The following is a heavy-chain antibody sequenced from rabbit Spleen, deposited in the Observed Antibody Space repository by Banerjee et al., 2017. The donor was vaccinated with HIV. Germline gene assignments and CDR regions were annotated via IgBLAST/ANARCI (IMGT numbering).Heavy chain of an antibody. CDR2: IDPVFGTT. V-gene: IGHV1S45*01. J-gene: IGHJ6*01. CDR3: ARDTGSSFSSYGMDL. CDR1: GFSFSSSDW. Sequence: ELEESGGDLVQPEGSLTLTCTASGFSFSSSDWLYWVRQAPGKGLEWIGYIDPVFGTTYYASWATGRFTISKTSSTTVTLQMTRLTVADTATYFCARDTGSSFSSYGMDLWGQGTLVTVS. D-gene: IGHD8-1*01.